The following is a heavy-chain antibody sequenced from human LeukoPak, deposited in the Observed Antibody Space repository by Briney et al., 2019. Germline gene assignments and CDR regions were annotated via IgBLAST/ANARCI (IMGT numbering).Heavy chain of an antibody. CDR2: ISGSGDST. CDR1: GFIFSSYG. Sequence: GGSLRLSRVASGFIFSSYGMSWVRQAPGKGLEWVSAISGSGDSTFYADSVKGRFTISRDSSKNTLYLQMSSLRAEDRAVYYCAKYYYDGTGSNLFDYWGQGTLVTVSS. D-gene: IGHD3-22*01. CDR3: AKYYYDGTGSNLFDY. J-gene: IGHJ4*02. V-gene: IGHV3-23*01.